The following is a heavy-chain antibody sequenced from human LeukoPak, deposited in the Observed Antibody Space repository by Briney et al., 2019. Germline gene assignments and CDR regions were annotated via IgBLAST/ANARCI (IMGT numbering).Heavy chain of an antibody. CDR2: IHYSGTT. CDR3: ARRRVYSGSGEFDF. D-gene: IGHD5-12*01. V-gene: IGHV4-59*01. Sequence: PSETLSLTCTVSGGSMSGYYWSWIRQPPGKGLEWIGYIHYSGTTNYNPSLKSRVTISLDTSGNQFSLKLRSATTADTAVYYCARRRVYSGSGEFDFWGQGTLVTVSS. J-gene: IGHJ4*02. CDR1: GGSMSGYY.